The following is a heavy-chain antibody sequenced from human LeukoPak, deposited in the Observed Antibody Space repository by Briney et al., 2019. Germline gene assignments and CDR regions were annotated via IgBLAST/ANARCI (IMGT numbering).Heavy chain of an antibody. CDR1: GYTFTSYD. V-gene: IGHV1-8*01. D-gene: IGHD3-22*01. CDR3: ARVDYYDSSGYYYVLSLFDY. Sequence: ASVTVSCKASGYTFTSYDINWVRQAPGQGLEWMGWMNPNTGNTGYAQKFQGRVTMTRDTSISTAYMELSRLRSDDTAVYYCARVDYYDSSGYYYVLSLFDYWGQGTLVTVSS. J-gene: IGHJ4*02. CDR2: MNPNTGNT.